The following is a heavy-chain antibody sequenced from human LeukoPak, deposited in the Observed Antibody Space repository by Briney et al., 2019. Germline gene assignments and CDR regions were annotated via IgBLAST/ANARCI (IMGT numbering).Heavy chain of an antibody. V-gene: IGHV3-30-3*01. CDR3: ARDARAFDI. CDR1: GFTFSSYA. Sequence: GGSLRLSCAASGFTFSSYAMPWVRQAPGKGLEWVAVISYDGSNKYYADSVKGRFTISRDNSKNTLYLQMNSLRAEDTAVYYCARDARAFDIWGQGTMVTVSS. CDR2: ISYDGSNK. J-gene: IGHJ3*02.